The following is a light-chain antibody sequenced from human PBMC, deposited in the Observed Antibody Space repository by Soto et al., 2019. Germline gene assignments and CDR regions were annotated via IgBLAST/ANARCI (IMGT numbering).Light chain of an antibody. CDR1: SRDVGGYNY. V-gene: IGLV2-8*01. Sequence: QSALTQPPSASGSPGQSVTISCTGSSRDVGGYNYVSWYQQHPGKVPKLIIYEVYKRPSGVPDRFSGSKSDNTASLTVSGLQAEDEADYYCSSHAGSINVAFGGGTKLTVL. J-gene: IGLJ2*01. CDR3: SSHAGSINVA. CDR2: EVY.